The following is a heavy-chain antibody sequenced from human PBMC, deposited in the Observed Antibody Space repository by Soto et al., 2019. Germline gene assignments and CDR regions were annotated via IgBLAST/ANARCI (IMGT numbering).Heavy chain of an antibody. CDR3: ARDITTGDAFDI. D-gene: IGHD1-1*01. CDR1: GFTFTSSA. CDR2: IVLVIGKT. V-gene: IGHV1-58*01. Sequence: AVKVSCKASGFTFTSSAVQWVRQARGQRLEWMGWIVLVIGKTNYAQKFQERVTITRDMSTSTAYMELSSLRFEDTAVYYCARDITTGDAFDIWGQGTMVTVSS. J-gene: IGHJ3*02.